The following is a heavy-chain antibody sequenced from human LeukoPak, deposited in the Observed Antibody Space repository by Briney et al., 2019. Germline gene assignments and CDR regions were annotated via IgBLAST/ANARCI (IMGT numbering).Heavy chain of an antibody. V-gene: IGHV1-69*05. CDR1: GGTFSSYA. D-gene: IGHD6-19*01. CDR3: AREGRQWLVRGYAFDI. J-gene: IGHJ3*02. Sequence: ASVKVSCKASGGTFSSYAISWVRQAPGQGLEWMGRIIPIFGTANYAQKFQGRVTITTDESPSTAYMELSSLRSEDTAVYYCAREGRQWLVRGYAFDIWGQGTMVTVSS. CDR2: IIPIFGTA.